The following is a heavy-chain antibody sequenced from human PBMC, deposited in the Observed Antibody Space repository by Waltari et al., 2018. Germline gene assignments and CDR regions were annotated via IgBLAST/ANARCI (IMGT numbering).Heavy chain of an antibody. CDR3: ASGPSGDYYFDY. V-gene: IGHV4-39*07. J-gene: IGHJ4*02. CDR1: GGSISSISYY. D-gene: IGHD4-17*01. CDR2: IYYSGST. Sequence: QLQLQESGPGLVKPSETLSLTCTVSGGSISSISYYWGWIRQPPGKGLEWIGSIYYSGSTYYNPSLKSRVTISVDTSKNQFSLKLSSVTAADTAVYYCASGPSGDYYFDYWGQGTLVTVSS.